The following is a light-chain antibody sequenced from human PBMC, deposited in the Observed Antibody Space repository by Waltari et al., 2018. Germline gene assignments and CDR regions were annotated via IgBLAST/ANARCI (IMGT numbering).Light chain of an antibody. V-gene: IGKV2-30*01. CDR2: KVS. CDR3: MQGTHWPWT. J-gene: IGKJ1*01. CDR1: QSLVTSDGNTY. Sequence: DVVMTQSPLSLPVTLGQPASISCRSGQSLVTSDGNTYFNWFQPRPGQSPRRLLYKVSNRDSGVPDRFSGSGSGTDFTLRISRVEAEDVGVYYCMQGTHWPWTFGQGTKVEIK.